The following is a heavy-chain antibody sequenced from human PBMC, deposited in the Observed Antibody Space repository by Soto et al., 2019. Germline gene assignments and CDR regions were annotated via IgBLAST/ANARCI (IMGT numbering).Heavy chain of an antibody. Sequence: PGGSLRLSCAASGFTFSSYSMNWVRQAPGKGLEWVSSSSSSSSYIYYADSVKGRFTISRDNAKNSLYLQMNSLRAEDTAVYYCARVVVPAFSDYMDVWGKGTTVTAP. CDR1: GFTFSSYS. CDR3: ARVVVPAFSDYMDV. CDR2: SSSSSSYI. D-gene: IGHD2-2*01. J-gene: IGHJ6*03. V-gene: IGHV3-21*01.